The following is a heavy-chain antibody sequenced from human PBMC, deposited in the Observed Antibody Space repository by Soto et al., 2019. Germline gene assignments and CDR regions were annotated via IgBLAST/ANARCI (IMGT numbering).Heavy chain of an antibody. Sequence: GGSLRLSCAASGFTFSSYGMHWVRQAPGKGLEWVAVISYDGSNKYYADSVKGRFTISRDNSKNTLYLQMNSLRAEDTAVYYCASSDFWSGLPDYWGQGTLVTVSS. CDR2: ISYDGSNK. D-gene: IGHD3-3*01. CDR1: GFTFSSYG. CDR3: ASSDFWSGLPDY. V-gene: IGHV3-30*03. J-gene: IGHJ4*02.